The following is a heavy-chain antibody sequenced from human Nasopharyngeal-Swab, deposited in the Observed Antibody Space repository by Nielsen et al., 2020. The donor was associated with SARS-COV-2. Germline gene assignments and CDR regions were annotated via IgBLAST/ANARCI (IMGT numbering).Heavy chain of an antibody. CDR1: GYTFSSYG. D-gene: IGHD7-27*01. J-gene: IGHJ4*02. Sequence: ASVKVSCKASGYTFSSYGISWVRQAPGQGLEWMGWISGYNGNTKDAQKLLGRVTMTTDTSTSTAYMELRSLRSDDTAVYYCARDATGDEYFDYWGQGTLVTVSS. CDR2: ISGYNGNT. V-gene: IGHV1-18*01. CDR3: ARDATGDEYFDY.